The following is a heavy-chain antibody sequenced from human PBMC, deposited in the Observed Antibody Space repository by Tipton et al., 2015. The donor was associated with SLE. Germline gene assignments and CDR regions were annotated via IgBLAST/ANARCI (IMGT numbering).Heavy chain of an antibody. CDR2: IYSGDRST. J-gene: IGHJ4*02. CDR1: GFIFSAYH. CDR3: ARWLQPRFDC. Sequence: SLRLSCAASGFIFSAYHMSWVRQAPGKGLEWVSVIYSGDRSTHFVDSVKGRFTISRDNSKSTLYLQMNSLRAEDTAVYYCARWLQPRFDCWGQGTLVTVSS. D-gene: IGHD5-24*01. V-gene: IGHV3-23*03.